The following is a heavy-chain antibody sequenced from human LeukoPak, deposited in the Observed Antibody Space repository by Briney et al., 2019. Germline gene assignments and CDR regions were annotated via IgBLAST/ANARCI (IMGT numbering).Heavy chain of an antibody. J-gene: IGHJ4*02. D-gene: IGHD2-15*01. V-gene: IGHV4-39*01. Sequence: SETLSLTCTVSGGSISSSSYYWGWIRQPPGKGLEWIGSIYYSGSTYYNPSLKSRVTISVDTSKNQFSLKLTSVTAADTAVYYCARRRYCHGGNCYPGPFDYWGQGTLVTVSS. CDR1: GGSISSSSYY. CDR2: IYYSGST. CDR3: ARRRYCHGGNCYPGPFDY.